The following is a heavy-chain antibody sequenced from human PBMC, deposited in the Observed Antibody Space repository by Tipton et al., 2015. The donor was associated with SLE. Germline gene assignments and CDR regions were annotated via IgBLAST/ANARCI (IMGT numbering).Heavy chain of an antibody. CDR2: INEDGRTI. CDR3: VSDYSGKSDF. J-gene: IGHJ4*02. Sequence: SLRLSCVASGFAFSRYWMHWVRQAPGKGLVWVSRINEDGRTITYADSVKGRFTISRDNARNTLYLQMKSLRGEDTAVYYCVSDYSGKSDFWGQGTLVTVSS. CDR1: GFAFSRYW. V-gene: IGHV3-74*03. D-gene: IGHD4-23*01.